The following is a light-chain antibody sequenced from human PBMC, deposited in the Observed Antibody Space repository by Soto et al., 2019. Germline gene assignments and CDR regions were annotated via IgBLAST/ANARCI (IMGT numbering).Light chain of an antibody. V-gene: IGKV3-20*01. Sequence: EIVLTQSPGTLSLSPGERATLSCRTSQSVSNSYLAWYQQKPGQAPRRLIYGASNRATGIPDRFSGSGSGTDFTLTISRLEPEDFTVYYCQQYGSSGTFGQGTNV. CDR3: QQYGSSGT. CDR2: GAS. J-gene: IGKJ1*01. CDR1: QSVSNSY.